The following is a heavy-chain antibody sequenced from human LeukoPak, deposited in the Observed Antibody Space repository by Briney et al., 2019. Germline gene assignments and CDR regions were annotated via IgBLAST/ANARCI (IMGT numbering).Heavy chain of an antibody. V-gene: IGHV3-49*04. CDR1: GFTFGDYA. D-gene: IGHD4-17*01. CDR3: TRNDYGDFQFDYGMDV. CDR2: IRSKAYGGTT. Sequence: GGSLRLSCTAPGFTFGDYAMSWVRQAPGKGLEWVGFIRSKAYGGTTEYAASVKGRFTISRDDSKSIAYLQMNSLKTEDTAVYYCTRNDYGDFQFDYGMDVWGQGTTVTVSS. J-gene: IGHJ6*02.